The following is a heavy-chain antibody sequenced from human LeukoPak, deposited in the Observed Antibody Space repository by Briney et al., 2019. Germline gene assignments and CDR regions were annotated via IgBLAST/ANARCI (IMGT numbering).Heavy chain of an antibody. V-gene: IGHV4-34*01. J-gene: IGHJ4*02. Sequence: SETLSLTCAVYGGSFSGYFWSWIRQPPGKGLEWIGEINHSGSTNYNPSLKSRVTISVDTSKKQFSLKLNSVTAADTAVYYCARVGRDTSGFSVWGPGALVTVSS. CDR3: ARVGRDTSGFSV. CDR1: GGSFSGYF. D-gene: IGHD3-22*01. CDR2: INHSGST.